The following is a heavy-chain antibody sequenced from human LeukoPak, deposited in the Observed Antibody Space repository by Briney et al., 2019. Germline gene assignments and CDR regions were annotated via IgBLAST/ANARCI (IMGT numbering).Heavy chain of an antibody. D-gene: IGHD5-24*01. CDR2: MYHNGST. V-gene: IGHV4-39*01. Sequence: SETLSLTCTVSGGSISSISYYWGWIRQPPGKGLEWIGSMYHNGSTYYNPSLKSRVTISVDTSKNQFSLKLTSVTAADTAVYYCARHPSGRMWLQQGGWFDPWGQGALVTVSS. CDR3: ARHPSGRMWLQQGGWFDP. J-gene: IGHJ5*02. CDR1: GGSISSISYY.